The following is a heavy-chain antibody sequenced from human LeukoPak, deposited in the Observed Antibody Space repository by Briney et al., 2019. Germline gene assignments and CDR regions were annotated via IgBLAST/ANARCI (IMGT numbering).Heavy chain of an antibody. CDR3: ARERWVYDFWSGYYNSFDY. D-gene: IGHD3-3*01. V-gene: IGHV3-48*03. CDR1: GFTFSSYE. J-gene: IGHJ4*02. Sequence: GSLRLSCAASGFTFSSYEMNWVRQAPGKGLEWVSYISSSGSTIYYADSVKGRFTISRDNAKNSLYLQMNSLRAEDTAVYYCARERWVYDFWSGYYNSFDYWGQGTLVTVSS. CDR2: ISSSGSTI.